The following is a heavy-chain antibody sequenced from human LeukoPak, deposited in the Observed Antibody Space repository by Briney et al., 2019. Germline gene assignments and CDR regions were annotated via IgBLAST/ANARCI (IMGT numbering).Heavy chain of an antibody. Sequence: ASVKVSCKASGYTFTDYYMHWVRQAPGQGLEWMGWINPHSGGTDHAQKFQGRVTMTRDTSISTAYMELSRLKSDDTAVYYCARDMDSGPDFFDYWGLGTLVTVSS. V-gene: IGHV1-2*02. CDR2: INPHSGGT. CDR1: GYTFTDYY. CDR3: ARDMDSGPDFFDY. D-gene: IGHD1-26*01. J-gene: IGHJ4*02.